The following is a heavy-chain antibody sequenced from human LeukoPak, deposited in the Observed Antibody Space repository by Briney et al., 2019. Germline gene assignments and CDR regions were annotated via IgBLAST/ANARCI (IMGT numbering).Heavy chain of an antibody. V-gene: IGHV3-23*01. D-gene: IGHD3-10*01. CDR2: ISGSGGST. CDR3: ARLYGSGSYPFDY. J-gene: IGHJ4*02. CDR1: GSTFSSYA. Sequence: GGSLRLSCAASGSTFSSYAMSWVRQAPGKGLEWVSAISGSGGSTYYADSVKGRFTISRDNAKNSLYLQMNSLRAEDTAVYYCARLYGSGSYPFDYWGQGTLVTVSS.